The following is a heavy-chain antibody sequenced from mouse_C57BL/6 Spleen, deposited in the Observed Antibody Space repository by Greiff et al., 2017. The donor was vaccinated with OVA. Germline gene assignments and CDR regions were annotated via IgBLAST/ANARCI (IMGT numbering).Heavy chain of an antibody. CDR1: GYSITSDY. D-gene: IGHD2-5*01. V-gene: IGHV3-8*01. CDR3: ARYSAYSNYSYWYFDV. J-gene: IGHJ1*03. CDR2: ISHSGST. Sequence: EVQLQQSGPGLAKPSQTLSLTCSVTGYSITSDYWNWIRKFPGNKLEYMGNISHSGSTSYNPSLNSRNSITRNTSKNQYYLQLNSVTTEDTATYYCARYSAYSNYSYWYFDVWGTGTTVTVSS.